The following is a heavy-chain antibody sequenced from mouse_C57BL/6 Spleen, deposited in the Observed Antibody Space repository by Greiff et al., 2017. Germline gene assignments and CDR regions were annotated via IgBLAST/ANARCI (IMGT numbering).Heavy chain of an antibody. CDR1: GFTFSSYG. D-gene: IGHD3-2*02. V-gene: IGHV5-6*01. CDR3: ASCLDSSGYPFAY. CDR2: ISSGGSYT. J-gene: IGHJ3*01. Sequence: EVMLVESGGDLVKPGGSLKLSCAASGFTFSSYGMSWVRQTPDKRLEWVATISSGGSYTYYPDSVKGRFTISRDNAKNTLYLQMSSLKSEDTAMYYCASCLDSSGYPFAYWGQGTLVTVSA.